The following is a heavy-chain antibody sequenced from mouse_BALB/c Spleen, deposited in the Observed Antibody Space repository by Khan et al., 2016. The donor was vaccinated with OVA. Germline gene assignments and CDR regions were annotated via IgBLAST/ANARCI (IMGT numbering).Heavy chain of an antibody. CDR2: LSTYSGKT. Sequence: QVQLKESGPELVRPGVSVKISCKGSGYTFTDYAMYWVKQSHAKSLEWIGLLSTYSGKTNYNQKFKGKATLTVDTSSSTAYMEIARLTSEDSANYYTARPAYDGYYDYWGQGTTLTVSS. D-gene: IGHD2-3*01. CDR3: ARPAYDGYYDY. CDR1: GYTFTDYA. V-gene: IGHV1S137*01. J-gene: IGHJ2*01.